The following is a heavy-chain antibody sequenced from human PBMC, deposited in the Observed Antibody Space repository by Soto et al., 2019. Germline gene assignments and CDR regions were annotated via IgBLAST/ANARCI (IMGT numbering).Heavy chain of an antibody. V-gene: IGHV5-10-1*01. CDR2: IDPSDSYT. CDR3: ARERGGAPYSSSWYPNYYYYGMDV. J-gene: IGHJ6*02. Sequence: PGESLKISCKGSGYSFTSYWISWVRQMPGKGLEWMGRIDPSDSYTNYSPSFQGHVTISADKSISTAYLQWSSLKASDTAMYYCARERGGAPYSSSWYPNYYYYGMDVWGQGTTVTVSS. D-gene: IGHD6-13*01. CDR1: GYSFTSYW.